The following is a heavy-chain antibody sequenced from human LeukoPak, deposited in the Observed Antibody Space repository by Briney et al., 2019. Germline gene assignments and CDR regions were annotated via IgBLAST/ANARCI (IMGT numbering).Heavy chain of an antibody. CDR2: IYTSVNT. CDR3: AREVHDYVWGSQHDALDI. D-gene: IGHD3-16*01. Sequence: SETLSLTCTVSGGSISSGSYYWSWIRQPAGKGLEWIGRIYTSVNTNYNPSLKSRVSISVVTSKNQFSLQLSSVTAADTAVYYCAREVHDYVWGSQHDALDIWGQGTMVTVSS. CDR1: GGSISSGSYY. V-gene: IGHV4-61*02. J-gene: IGHJ3*02.